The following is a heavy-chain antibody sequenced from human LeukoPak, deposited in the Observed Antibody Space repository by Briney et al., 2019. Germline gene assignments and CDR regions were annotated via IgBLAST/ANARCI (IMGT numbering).Heavy chain of an antibody. CDR2: ISSSGSTI. D-gene: IGHD6-19*01. V-gene: IGHV3-11*04. CDR3: ARDQSGYSSGWSPLDY. J-gene: IGHJ4*02. Sequence: GGSLRLSCAASGFTFSDYYMSWIRQAPGKGLEWVSYISSSGSTIYYADSVKGRFTISRDNAENSLYLQMNSLRAEDTAVYYCARDQSGYSSGWSPLDYWGQGTLVTVSS. CDR1: GFTFSDYY.